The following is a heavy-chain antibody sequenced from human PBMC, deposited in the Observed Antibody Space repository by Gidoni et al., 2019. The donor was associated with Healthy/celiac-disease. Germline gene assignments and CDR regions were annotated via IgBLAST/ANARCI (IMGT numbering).Heavy chain of an antibody. CDR1: GYTFTSYY. V-gene: IGHV1-8*01. CDR2: MNPNSGNT. J-gene: IGHJ5*02. CDR3: ASVTGLFLAGSGGEFDP. Sequence: QVQLVQSGAEVKKPGVSVKVSCKASGYTFTSYYINWVRQATGQGLEWMGWMNPNSGNTGYAQKFQGRVTMTRNTSISTAYMELSSLRSEDTAVYYCASVTGLFLAGSGGEFDPWGQGTLVTVSS. D-gene: IGHD3-10*01.